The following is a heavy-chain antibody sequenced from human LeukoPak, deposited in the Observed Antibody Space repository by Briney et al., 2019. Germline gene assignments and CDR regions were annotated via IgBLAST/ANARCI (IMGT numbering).Heavy chain of an antibody. Sequence: ASVKVSCKASGGTFSSYAISWVRQAPGQGLEWMGGIIPIFGTANYAQKFQGRVTITTDESTSTAYMELRSLRSDDTAVYYCGRTSSRQAPTPPNYWGQGTLVTVSS. D-gene: IGHD2-2*01. J-gene: IGHJ4*02. CDR1: GGTFSSYA. V-gene: IGHV1-69*05. CDR3: GRTSSRQAPTPPNY. CDR2: IIPIFGTA.